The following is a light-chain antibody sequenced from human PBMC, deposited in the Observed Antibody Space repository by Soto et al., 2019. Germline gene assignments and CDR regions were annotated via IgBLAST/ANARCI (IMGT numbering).Light chain of an antibody. J-gene: IGLJ1*01. CDR3: SSYAGSNNYV. V-gene: IGLV2-8*01. Sequence: QSVLTQPPSASGSPGQPVTISCTGTSSDVGGYNYVSWYQQNPGKAPKLTIYEVSKRPSGVPDRFSGSKSDNSASLTVSGLQAEDESDYYCSSYAGSNNYVFGTGTKVTVL. CDR1: SSDVGGYNY. CDR2: EVS.